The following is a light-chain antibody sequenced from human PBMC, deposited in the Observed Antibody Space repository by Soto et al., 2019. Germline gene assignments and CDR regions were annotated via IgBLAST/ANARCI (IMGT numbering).Light chain of an antibody. CDR3: QSYDSRLGGYV. CDR1: SSNIGAGYD. CDR2: DNN. J-gene: IGLJ1*01. Sequence: QLVLTQPPSVSGAPGQRVTISCTGSSSNIGAGYDVHWYQQLPGTAPKLLIYDNNNRPSGVPDRFSGSKSGTSASLAITGLQAEDEADYYCQSYDSRLGGYVFGTGTKLTVL. V-gene: IGLV1-40*01.